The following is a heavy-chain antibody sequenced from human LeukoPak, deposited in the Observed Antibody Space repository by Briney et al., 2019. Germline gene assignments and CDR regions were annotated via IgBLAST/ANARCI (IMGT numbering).Heavy chain of an antibody. J-gene: IGHJ6*03. CDR1: GGSISSHS. CDR2: IYYSGST. Sequence: SETLSLTCTVSGGSISSHSWSWIRQPPGKGLEWIAYIYYSGSTNYNPALKSRVTISVDTTKNQFSLKMSSVTAADTAVYYCATLAAAPPYYYYYYMDVWGKGNTVTVSS. CDR3: ATLAAAPPYYYYYYMDV. D-gene: IGHD2-2*01. V-gene: IGHV4-59*11.